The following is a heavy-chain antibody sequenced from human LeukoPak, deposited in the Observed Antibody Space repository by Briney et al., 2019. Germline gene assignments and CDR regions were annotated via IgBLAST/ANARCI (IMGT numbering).Heavy chain of an antibody. CDR3: ARGRTAPYIYYMDV. CDR1: GYTFTNYD. D-gene: IGHD3-16*01. Sequence: GASVKVSCKASGYTFTNYDINWVRQAPGQGLEWMGWISVYNGNTKYTQKLQGRVTMTTETSTNTAYMELRSLTSDDTAVYYCARGRTAPYIYYMDVWGQGTLVTVSS. J-gene: IGHJ4*02. V-gene: IGHV1-18*01. CDR2: ISVYNGNT.